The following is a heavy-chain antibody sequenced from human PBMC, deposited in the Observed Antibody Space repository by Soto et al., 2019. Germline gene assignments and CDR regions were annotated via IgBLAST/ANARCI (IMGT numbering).Heavy chain of an antibody. J-gene: IGHJ4*02. D-gene: IGHD6-19*01. CDR3: ARGNIAVAVRGLFDY. V-gene: IGHV3-74*01. CDR1: EFPFSTSW. Sequence: GSLRLSCTASEFPFSTSWVHWVRPAPGKGLVWVSRINTDGSSVSYADSVKGRFAISRDNAKNTLYLQMNSLRVEDTAVYFCARGNIAVAVRGLFDYWGQGTLVTVSS. CDR2: INTDGSSV.